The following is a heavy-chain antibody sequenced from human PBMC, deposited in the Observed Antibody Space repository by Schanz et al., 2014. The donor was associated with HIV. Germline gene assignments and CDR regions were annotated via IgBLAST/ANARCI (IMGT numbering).Heavy chain of an antibody. Sequence: QVHLVESGGGVVQPGRSLRLSCAASGFSFNSYGMHWVRQAPGKGLEWLAAIWYDGSNKFYADSLRGRFTISRDNSKNTLNLQMKSLRAEDTAVYYCAKDRNYYDSKYRGKGNYYYYYGMDVWGQGTTVTVSS. CDR3: AKDRNYYDSKYRGKGNYYYYYGMDV. V-gene: IGHV3-33*06. CDR1: GFSFNSYG. J-gene: IGHJ6*02. CDR2: IWYDGSNK. D-gene: IGHD3-22*01.